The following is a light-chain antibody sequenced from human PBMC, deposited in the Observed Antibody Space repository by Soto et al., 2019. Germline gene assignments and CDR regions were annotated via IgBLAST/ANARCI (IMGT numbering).Light chain of an antibody. V-gene: IGKV1-5*03. CDR2: KAS. J-gene: IGKJ1*01. CDR1: QTISSW. CDR3: QHYNSYSEA. Sequence: DIQLTQSPSTLSGSVGDRVTITCRASQTISSWLAWYQQKTGKPPKILIYKASTLKSGVPSRFSGSGSGTEFTLTLSSLQPDDFATYYCQHYNSYSEAFGQGTKVDIK.